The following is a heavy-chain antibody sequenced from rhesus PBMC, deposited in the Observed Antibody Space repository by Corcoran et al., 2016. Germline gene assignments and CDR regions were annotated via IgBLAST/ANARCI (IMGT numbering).Heavy chain of an antibody. D-gene: IGHD4-29*01. J-gene: IGHJ4*01. CDR2: IYGNSSST. CDR3: ASTKENLYGSSYAFDY. V-gene: IGHV4-73*01. CDR1: GGSISGYYY. Sequence: QVKLQQWGEGLVKPSETLSLTCAVYGGSISGYYYWSWIRKPPGKGVEWIGYIYGNSSSTNYNPSLKNRVTISKDTSKNQFSLKLSSVTAADTAVYYCASTKENLYGSSYAFDYWGQGVLVTVSS.